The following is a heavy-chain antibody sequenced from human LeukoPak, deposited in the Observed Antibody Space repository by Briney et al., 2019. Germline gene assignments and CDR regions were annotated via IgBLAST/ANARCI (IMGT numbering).Heavy chain of an antibody. J-gene: IGHJ4*02. CDR3: AKTALSSWYLFYFDY. D-gene: IGHD6-13*01. V-gene: IGHV3-30*18. CDR1: GFTFSSYG. Sequence: GGSLRLSCAASGFTFSSYGMHWVRQAPGKGLEWVAVISYDGSNKHYADSVKGRFTISRDNSKNTLYLQMNSLRAEDTAVYYCAKTALSSWYLFYFDYWGQGTLATVSS. CDR2: ISYDGSNK.